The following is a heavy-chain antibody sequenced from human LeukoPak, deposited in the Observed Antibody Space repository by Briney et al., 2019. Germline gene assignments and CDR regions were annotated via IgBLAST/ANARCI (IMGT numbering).Heavy chain of an antibody. CDR3: ADQQAVGATVGFDY. CDR1: GFPFSSYA. Sequence: GSLRLSCAASGFPFSSYAMSWVRQAPGEGLEWVSAISGSGGSTYYADSVKGRFTISRDNSRNTLYLQMNSLRAEDTAVYYCADQQAVGATVGFDYWGQGTLVTVSS. CDR2: ISGSGGST. V-gene: IGHV3-23*01. D-gene: IGHD1-26*01. J-gene: IGHJ4*02.